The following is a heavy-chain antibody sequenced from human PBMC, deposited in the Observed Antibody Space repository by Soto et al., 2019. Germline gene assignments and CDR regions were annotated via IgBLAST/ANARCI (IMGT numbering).Heavy chain of an antibody. J-gene: IGHJ6*02. CDR3: ARRTFYYGMAV. V-gene: IGHV5-10-1*01. CDR1: GYNFAIYW. CDR2: IDPSESYT. Sequence: PGESLKISCQGSGYNFAIYWISWVRQMPGKGLEWLCKIDPSESYTNYSPSFQGHVTMSVDKPISTAYLQWISLKASDTAMYYCARRTFYYGMAVWGQGTTVHASS.